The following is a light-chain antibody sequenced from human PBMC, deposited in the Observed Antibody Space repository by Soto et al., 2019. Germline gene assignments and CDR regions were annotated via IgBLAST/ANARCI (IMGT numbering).Light chain of an antibody. CDR1: QSVSSSY. CDR3: QQYGSSPET. V-gene: IGKV3-20*01. J-gene: IGKJ1*01. CDR2: GAS. Sequence: EMVLTQSPGTLSLSPGERATLSCRASQSVSSSYLAWYQQKTGQAPRLLIYGASSRATGIPVRFSGSGSGTDFTLTISRLEPEDFAVYYCQQYGSSPETFGQGTKVEIK.